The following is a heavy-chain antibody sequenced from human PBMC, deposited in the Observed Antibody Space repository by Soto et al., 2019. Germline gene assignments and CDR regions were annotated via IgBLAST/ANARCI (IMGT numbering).Heavy chain of an antibody. D-gene: IGHD4-17*01. CDR3: ARDRVMTTVTFDAFDI. CDR2: IYYIGST. CDR1: GGSISSGGYY. Sequence: SETRALTCTVSGGSISSGGYYWSWIRQHPGKGLEWIGYIYYIGSTYYNPSLKSRVTISVDTSKNQFSLKLSSVTAADTAVYYCARDRVMTTVTFDAFDIWGQGTMVTVSS. V-gene: IGHV4-31*03. J-gene: IGHJ3*02.